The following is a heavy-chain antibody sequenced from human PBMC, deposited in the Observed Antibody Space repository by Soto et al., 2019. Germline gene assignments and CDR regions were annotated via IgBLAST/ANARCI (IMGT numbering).Heavy chain of an antibody. CDR1: GYTFTDYY. CDR3: ERDLNYYYSSGTAHSGGMDV. J-gene: IGHJ6*02. V-gene: IGHV1-2*04. CDR2: INPNSGGT. Sequence: ASVKVSCKASGYTFTDYYMHWVRQAPGQGLEWIGWINPNSGGTNYAQMFQGWVTMTRDTSISTAYMELSRLRSDDTAEYYSERDLNYYYSSGTAHSGGMDVWGQGTTVTVSS. D-gene: IGHD3-22*01.